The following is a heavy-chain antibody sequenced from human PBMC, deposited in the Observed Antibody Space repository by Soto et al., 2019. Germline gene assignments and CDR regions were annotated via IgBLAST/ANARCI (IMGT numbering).Heavy chain of an antibody. D-gene: IGHD6-6*01. CDR1: GFTFSSYG. CDR3: AKDVGSSSESHYYYGMDV. Sequence: GGSLRLSCAASGFTFSSYGMHWVRQAPGKGLEWVAVISYDGSNKYYADSVKGRFTISRDNSKNTLNLQMNSLRVEDTAVYYCAKDVGSSSESHYYYGMDVWGQGTTVTVSS. J-gene: IGHJ6*02. CDR2: ISYDGSNK. V-gene: IGHV3-30*18.